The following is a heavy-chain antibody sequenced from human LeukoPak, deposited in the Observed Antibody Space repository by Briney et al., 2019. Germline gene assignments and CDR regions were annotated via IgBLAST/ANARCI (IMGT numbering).Heavy chain of an antibody. CDR2: INPNSGGT. D-gene: IGHD3-16*02. CDR1: GYTFTGYY. J-gene: IGHJ4*02. Sequence: ASVKVSCKASGYTFTGYYMHWVRQAPGQGLEWMGRINPNSGGTNYAQKFLGRGTMTRGTTISKAYKELSRLRSDDTAVYYCARAFGGVIVNDYWGQGTLVTVSS. CDR3: ARAFGGVIVNDY. V-gene: IGHV1-2*06.